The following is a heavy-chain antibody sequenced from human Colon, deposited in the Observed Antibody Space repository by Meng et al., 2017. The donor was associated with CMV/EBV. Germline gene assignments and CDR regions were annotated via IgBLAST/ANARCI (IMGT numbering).Heavy chain of an antibody. CDR2: IFPDDSDT. CDR3: ARHDCSSTSCERYYYGVDL. J-gene: IGHJ6*02. D-gene: IGHD2-2*01. V-gene: IGHV5-51*01. CDR1: GFTFSNYW. Sequence: KVSCKGYGFTFSNYWIGWVRQMPGKGLEWMGIIFPDDSDTKYSPSFQGQVTMSADRSTSTAYLQWRSLKASDTATYYCARHDCSSTSCERYYYGVDLWGQGTTVTVSS.